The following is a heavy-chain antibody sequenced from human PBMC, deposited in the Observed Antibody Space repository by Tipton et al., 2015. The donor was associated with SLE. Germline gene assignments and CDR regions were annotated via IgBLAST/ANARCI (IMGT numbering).Heavy chain of an antibody. Sequence: QSGAEVKKPGASVKVSCKASGYTFTTYDINWVRQAPGQGLEWMGWMNPNRGNTGYAQKFQARVSMTRDTSTSTVYMELSSLRSEDTAVYYCARIAYSDDYSNPGYFELWGRGALAAISS. D-gene: IGHD5-18*01. CDR3: ARIAYSDDYSNPGYFEL. J-gene: IGHJ2*01. CDR2: MNPNRGNT. V-gene: IGHV1-8*01. CDR1: GYTFTTYD.